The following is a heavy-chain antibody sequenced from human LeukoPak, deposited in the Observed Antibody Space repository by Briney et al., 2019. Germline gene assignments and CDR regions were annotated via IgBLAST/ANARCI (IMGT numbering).Heavy chain of an antibody. CDR2: IFFSGGT. D-gene: IGHD5-18*01. CDR1: NGSIGTYY. CDR3: ARDGGYSYGPKYYFDY. Sequence: SSETLSLTCTVSNGSIGTYYWSWIRQPPGKGLEWIGYIFFSGGTTYNPSLKSRVSISVDSSNNQFSLKLSSVTAADTAVYYCARDGGYSYGPKYYFDYWGQGTLVTVSS. J-gene: IGHJ4*02. V-gene: IGHV4-59*01.